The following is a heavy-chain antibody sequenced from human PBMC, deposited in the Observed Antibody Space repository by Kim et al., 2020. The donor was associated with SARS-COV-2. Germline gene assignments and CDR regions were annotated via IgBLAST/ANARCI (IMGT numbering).Heavy chain of an antibody. V-gene: IGHV4-59*01. D-gene: IGHD3-3*01. Sequence: NPSLKSRVTISVDTSKNQFSLKLSSVTAADTAVYYCARDSVVTKENAFDIWGQGTMVTVSS. J-gene: IGHJ3*02. CDR3: ARDSVVTKENAFDI.